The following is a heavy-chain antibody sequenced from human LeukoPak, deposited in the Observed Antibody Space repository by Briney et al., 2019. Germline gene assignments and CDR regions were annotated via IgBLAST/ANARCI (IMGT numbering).Heavy chain of an antibody. CDR2: ISYDGSNK. J-gene: IGHJ5*02. Sequence: GRSLGLSCAASGFTFSSYGMHWVRQAPGKGLEWVAVISYDGSNKYYADSVKGRFTISRDNSKNTLYLQMNSLRAEDTAVYYCAKDPRSWTTSTWFDPWGQGTLVTVSS. CDR1: GFTFSSYG. V-gene: IGHV3-30*18. CDR3: AKDPRSWTTSTWFDP. D-gene: IGHD6-13*01.